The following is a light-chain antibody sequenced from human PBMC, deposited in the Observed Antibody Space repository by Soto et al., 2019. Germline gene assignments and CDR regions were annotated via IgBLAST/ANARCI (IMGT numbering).Light chain of an antibody. CDR1: QSVSRR. CDR2: GAS. J-gene: IGKJ5*01. Sequence: TQAPCTLSLSPGRRATLSCRASQSVSRRLAWYQHRPGQSPRLLISGASMRASGVPVRFSGSGSGTDFTLTISRLEPEDFAVYYCQQYGETPITFGLGTRLDI. CDR3: QQYGETPIT. V-gene: IGKV3-20*01.